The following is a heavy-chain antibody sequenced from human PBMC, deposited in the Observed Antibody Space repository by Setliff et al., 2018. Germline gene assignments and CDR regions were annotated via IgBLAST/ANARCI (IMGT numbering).Heavy chain of an antibody. CDR1: GFTFSSYW. CDR3: ARDFSTGSSS. Sequence: GGSLSLSCAASGFTFSSYWMSWVRQAPGKGLEWVANRKQDGGEKYYVGSVKGRFTISRDNANNLLYLHMSSLRAEDTAVYYCARDFSTGSSSWGQGTLVTVSS. CDR2: RKQDGGEK. V-gene: IGHV3-7*03. J-gene: IGHJ5*02. D-gene: IGHD2-8*02.